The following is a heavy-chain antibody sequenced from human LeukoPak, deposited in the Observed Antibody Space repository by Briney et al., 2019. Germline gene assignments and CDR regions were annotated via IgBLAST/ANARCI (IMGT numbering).Heavy chain of an antibody. CDR2: IYSGGST. CDR1: GFTVSSNY. D-gene: IGHD5-24*01. Sequence: GSLRLSCAASGFTVSSNYMSWVRQAPGMGLEWVSVIYSGGSTYYADSVKGRFTISGHNSKNTLYLQMNSLRAEDTAVYYCARGRDGYNYRLDYWGQGTLVTVSS. J-gene: IGHJ4*02. V-gene: IGHV3-53*04. CDR3: ARGRDGYNYRLDY.